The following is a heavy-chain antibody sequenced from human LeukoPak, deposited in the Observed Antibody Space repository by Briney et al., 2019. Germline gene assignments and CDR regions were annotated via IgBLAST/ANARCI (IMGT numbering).Heavy chain of an antibody. J-gene: IGHJ3*02. CDR2: ISSSSSYI. CDR1: GFTFSSYS. V-gene: IGHV3-21*01. CDR3: AREIFGVVNAFDI. D-gene: IGHD3-3*01. Sequence: GGSLRLSCAASGFTFSSYSMNWVRQAPGKGLEWVSSISSSSSYIYYADSVKGRFTISRDNAKNSLYLQMNSLRAEDTAVYYCAREIFGVVNAFDIWGQGTMVTVSS.